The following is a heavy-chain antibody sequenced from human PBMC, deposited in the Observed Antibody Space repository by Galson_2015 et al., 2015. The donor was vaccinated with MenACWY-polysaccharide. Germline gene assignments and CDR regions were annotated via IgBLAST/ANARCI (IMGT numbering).Heavy chain of an antibody. D-gene: IGHD2-2*01. J-gene: IGHJ4*02. V-gene: IGHV3-9*01. CDR1: GYSFDDYA. CDR2: ISWNSGTI. Sequence: SLRLSCAASGYSFDDYAMHWVRQPPGKGLEWVSGISWNSGTIGYADSVKGRFTISRDNAKNSLYLQMNSLRAEDTAFYYCTKDVNRSGSSSGCFSGFDFCGQGSLVTVSS. CDR3: TKDVNRSGSSSGCFSGFDF.